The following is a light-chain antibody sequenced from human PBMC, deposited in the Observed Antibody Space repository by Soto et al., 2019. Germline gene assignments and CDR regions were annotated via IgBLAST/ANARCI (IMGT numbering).Light chain of an antibody. V-gene: IGLV7-43*01. CDR2: GTT. J-gene: IGLJ3*02. CDR1: TGAVTSGYY. Sequence: QAVVTQEPSLTVSPGGTVTLTCASSTGAVTSGYYPNWFQQKPGQAPRSLIYGTTNKHSWTPARFSGSLLGGEAALTLSDVQPEDEAEYYCLLFYGGAQGVFGGGTQLTVL. CDR3: LLFYGGAQGV.